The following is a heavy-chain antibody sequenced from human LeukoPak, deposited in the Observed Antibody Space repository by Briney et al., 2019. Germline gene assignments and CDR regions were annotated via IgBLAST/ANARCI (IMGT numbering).Heavy chain of an antibody. CDR2: INHSGST. CDR1: GGSFSGYY. J-gene: IGHJ4*02. CDR3: ARRSSRLGYYDFWSGIYYFDY. V-gene: IGHV4-34*01. D-gene: IGHD3-3*01. Sequence: SETLSLTCAVYGGSFSGYYWSWIRQPPGKGLEWIGEINHSGSTNYNPSLKSRVTISVDTSKNQFSLKLGSVTAADTAVYYCARRSSRLGYYDFWSGIYYFDYWGQGTLVTVSS.